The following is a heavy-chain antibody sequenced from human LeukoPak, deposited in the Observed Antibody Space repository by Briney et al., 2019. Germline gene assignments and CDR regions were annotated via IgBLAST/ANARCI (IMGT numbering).Heavy chain of an antibody. J-gene: IGHJ4*02. Sequence: PGGSLRLSCAASGFTFSSYSMNWVRQAPGKGLEWVSSISSSSSYIYYADSVKGRFTISRDNAKNSLYLQMNSLRAEDTAVYYCARGEISGWYSYFDYWGQGTLVTVSS. CDR1: GFTFSSYS. D-gene: IGHD6-19*01. CDR2: ISSSSSYI. V-gene: IGHV3-21*01. CDR3: ARGEISGWYSYFDY.